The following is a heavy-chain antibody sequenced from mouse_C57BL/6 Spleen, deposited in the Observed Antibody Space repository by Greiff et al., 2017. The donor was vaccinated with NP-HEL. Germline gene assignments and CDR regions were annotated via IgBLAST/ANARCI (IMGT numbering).Heavy chain of an antibody. J-gene: IGHJ3*01. V-gene: IGHV1-59*01. D-gene: IGHD3-2*02. Sequence: VQLQQSGAELVRPGTSVKLSCKASGYTFTSYWMHWVKQRPGQGLEWIGVIDPSDSYTNYNQKFKGKATLTVDTSSSTAYMQLSSLTSEDSAVYYCERITQATFFAYWGQGTLVTVSA. CDR3: ERITQATFFAY. CDR1: GYTFTSYW. CDR2: IDPSDSYT.